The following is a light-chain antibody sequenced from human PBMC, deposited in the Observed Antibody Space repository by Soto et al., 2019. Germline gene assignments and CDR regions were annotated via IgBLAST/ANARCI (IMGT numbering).Light chain of an antibody. Sequence: DIQMTQSPSSLSASVGDRVIITCRASQGISNYLAWYQQKPGRVPNVLIYGASTLRSGVPSRFSGSGSGTDXXXXXXSXQPEDVATYYCQKYYSAPFTFGPGTIVDIK. CDR1: QGISNY. CDR3: QKYYSAPFT. V-gene: IGKV1-27*01. J-gene: IGKJ3*01. CDR2: GAS.